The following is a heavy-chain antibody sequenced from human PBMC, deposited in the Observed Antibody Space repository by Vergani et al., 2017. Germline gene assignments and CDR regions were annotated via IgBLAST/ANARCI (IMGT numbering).Heavy chain of an antibody. CDR2: ISYDGTQE. CDR3: ATKSCGTPGCQIGYFRE. Sequence: QVHLVESGGGVVQPGRSLSLSCVVSGFTSSYYGMHWVRQAPGKGLEWVSVISYDGTQEYYADSVKGRLTISRDNSKSTLYLQMNSLRTEDTAVYYCATKSCGTPGCQIGYFREWGQGTLVTVSS. D-gene: IGHD1-1*01. V-gene: IGHV3-30*03. CDR1: GFTSSYYG. J-gene: IGHJ1*01.